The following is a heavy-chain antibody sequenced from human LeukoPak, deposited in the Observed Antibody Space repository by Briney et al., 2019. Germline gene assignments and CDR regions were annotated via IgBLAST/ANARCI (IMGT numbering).Heavy chain of an antibody. V-gene: IGHV2-5*02. CDR2: IYWDDDK. D-gene: IGHD4-23*01. J-gene: IGHJ4*02. CDR1: GFSLTTSGVG. CDR3: AHTRGGGNCPLSDY. Sequence: SGPTLVKPTQTLTLTCTFSGFSLTTSGVGVGWIRQPPGNLREWLALIYWDDDKRYSPSLKSRLTITKDTSKNQVVLTMTNMDPVDTGTYYCAHTRGGGNCPLSDYWGQGTLITVSS.